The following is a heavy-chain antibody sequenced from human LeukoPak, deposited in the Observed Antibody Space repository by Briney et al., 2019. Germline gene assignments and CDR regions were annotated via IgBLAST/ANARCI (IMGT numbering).Heavy chain of an antibody. J-gene: IGHJ6*02. CDR3: ARYCSSTSCRNYYYGMDV. D-gene: IGHD2-2*01. Sequence: ASVKVSCKASGYTFTSYGISWVRQAPGQGLEWMGWISAYNGNTNYAQKLQGRVTMTTDTSTSTAHMELRSLRSDDTAVYYCARYCSSTSCRNYYYGMDVWGQGTTVTVSS. CDR2: ISAYNGNT. V-gene: IGHV1-18*01. CDR1: GYTFTSYG.